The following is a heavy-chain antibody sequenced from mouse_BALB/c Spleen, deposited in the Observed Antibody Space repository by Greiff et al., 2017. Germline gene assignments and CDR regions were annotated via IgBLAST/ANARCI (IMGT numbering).Heavy chain of an antibody. Sequence: VQLQQPGAELVKPGASVKLSCKASGYTFTSYWMHWVKQRPGQGLEWIGEINPSNGRTNYNEKFKSKATLTVDKSSSTAYMQLSSLTSEDSAVYYCASLYGYDGTVYAMDYWGQGTSVTVSS. CDR2: INPSNGRT. J-gene: IGHJ4*01. CDR3: ASLYGYDGTVYAMDY. V-gene: IGHV1S81*02. D-gene: IGHD2-2*01. CDR1: GYTFTSYW.